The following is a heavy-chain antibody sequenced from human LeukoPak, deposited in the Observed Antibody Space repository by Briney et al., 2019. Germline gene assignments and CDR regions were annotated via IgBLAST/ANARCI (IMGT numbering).Heavy chain of an antibody. D-gene: IGHD3-22*01. Sequence: SETLSLTYTVSGGSLSSYYWRWIRQPPGKGLEWIGYIYYSGSTNYNPSLKSRVTISVDTSKNQFSLKLSSVTAADTAVYYCARSFPPYYYDSSGYYEGWFDPWGQGTLVTVSS. CDR2: IYYSGST. CDR3: ARSFPPYYYDSSGYYEGWFDP. CDR1: GGSLSSYY. V-gene: IGHV4-59*01. J-gene: IGHJ5*02.